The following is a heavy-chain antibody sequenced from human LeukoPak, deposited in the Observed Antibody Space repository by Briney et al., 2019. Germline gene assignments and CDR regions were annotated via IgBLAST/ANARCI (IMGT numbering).Heavy chain of an antibody. CDR3: ARAGYSGSFRGYYFDY. Sequence: ASVKVSCTASGGTFSSYAISWVRQAPGQGLEWMGGIIPIFGTANYAQKFQGRVTITADESTSTAYMELSSLRSEDTAVYYCARAGYSGSFRGYYFDYWGQGTLVTVSS. D-gene: IGHD1-26*01. CDR2: IIPIFGTA. CDR1: GGTFSSYA. J-gene: IGHJ4*02. V-gene: IGHV1-69*13.